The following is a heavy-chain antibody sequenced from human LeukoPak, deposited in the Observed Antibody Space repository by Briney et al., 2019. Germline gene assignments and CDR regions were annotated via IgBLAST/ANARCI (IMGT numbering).Heavy chain of an antibody. Sequence: SVKVSCKASGFSFTNSAVQWVRQARRQGLEWIGWIVVGSGNTIYVQKFQERVTITRDMSTSTAYMELSSLRSEDTAVYYCAAGYIGGAMVTNAFDIWGQGTMVTVSS. CDR1: GFSFTNSA. CDR2: IVVGSGNT. V-gene: IGHV1-58*01. CDR3: AAGYIGGAMVTNAFDI. D-gene: IGHD5-18*01. J-gene: IGHJ3*02.